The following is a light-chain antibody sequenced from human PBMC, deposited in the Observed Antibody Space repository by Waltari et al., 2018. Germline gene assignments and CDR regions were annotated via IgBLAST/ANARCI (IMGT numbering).Light chain of an antibody. CDR2: DVS. CDR1: SGDIGRHNF. J-gene: IGLJ1*01. CDR3: STYSPSGTPYV. Sequence: QSALTQPASVSGSPGQSITISCTGTSGDIGRHNFVSWYQQHPGKAPRLMIFDVSNRPSGFSDRFSVSKSGNAASLTISGLQAEDEADYYCSTYSPSGTPYVFGTGTEVTVL. V-gene: IGLV2-14*03.